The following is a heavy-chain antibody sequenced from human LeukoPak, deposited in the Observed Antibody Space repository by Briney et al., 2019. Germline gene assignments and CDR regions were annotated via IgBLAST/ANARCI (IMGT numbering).Heavy chain of an antibody. CDR3: ARGAVTSGYYYHGMDV. V-gene: IGHV1-2*02. J-gene: IGHJ6*02. Sequence: ASVKVSCKASGYTFTGYYMHWVRQAPGQGLEWMGWINPNSGGTNYAQKFQGRVTMTRDTSISTAYMELSRLRSDDTAVYYCARGAVTSGYYYHGMDVWGQGTTVTVSS. CDR2: INPNSGGT. D-gene: IGHD4-17*01. CDR1: GYTFTGYY.